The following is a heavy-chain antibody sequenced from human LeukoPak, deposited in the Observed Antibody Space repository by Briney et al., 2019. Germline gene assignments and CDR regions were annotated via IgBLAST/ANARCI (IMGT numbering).Heavy chain of an antibody. D-gene: IGHD6-25*01. V-gene: IGHV3-11*01. Sequence: GGSLRLSCAASGFTFSDYYMNWIRQAPGKGLEWVSYISSSGSTIYYGDFVKGRFTISRDNAKNSLYLQMNSLRAEDTAVYYCARDRRPARYFDYWGQGTLVTVSS. CDR3: ARDRRPARYFDY. J-gene: IGHJ4*02. CDR2: ISSSGSTI. CDR1: GFTFSDYY.